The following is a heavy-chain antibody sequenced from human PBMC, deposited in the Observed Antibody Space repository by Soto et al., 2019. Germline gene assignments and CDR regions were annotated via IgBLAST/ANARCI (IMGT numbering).Heavy chain of an antibody. Sequence: QVQLVESGGGVVQPGRSLRLSCAASGFTFSSYGMHWVRQAPGKGLEWVAVISYDGSNKYYADSVKGRFTISRDNSKNTLYLQMNSLRAEDTAVYYCAHQAEWEPPPKFDYWGQGTLVTVSS. D-gene: IGHD1-26*01. CDR3: AHQAEWEPPPKFDY. J-gene: IGHJ4*02. V-gene: IGHV3-30*03. CDR1: GFTFSSYG. CDR2: ISYDGSNK.